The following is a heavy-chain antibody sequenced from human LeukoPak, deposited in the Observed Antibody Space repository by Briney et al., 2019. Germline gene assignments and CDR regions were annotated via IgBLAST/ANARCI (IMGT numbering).Heavy chain of an antibody. Sequence: SQTLSLTCAISGDSVSSNSAAWNWIRQSPSRGLEWLGRTYYRSKWYNDYAVSVKSRITINPDTSKNQFSLRLNSVTPEDTAVYYCAREAQQLVQYYYYYYMDVWGKGTTVTVSS. D-gene: IGHD6-6*01. V-gene: IGHV6-1*01. CDR2: TYYRSKWYN. CDR3: AREAQQLVQYYYYYYMDV. CDR1: GDSVSSNSAA. J-gene: IGHJ6*03.